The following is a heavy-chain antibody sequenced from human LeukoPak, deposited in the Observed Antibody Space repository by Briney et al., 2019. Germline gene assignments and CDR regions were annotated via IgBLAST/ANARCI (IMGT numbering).Heavy chain of an antibody. Sequence: GGSLRLSCAASGFTFSSYGMHWVRQAPDKGLEWVAVISYDGSNKYYADSVKGRFTISRDNSKNTLYLQMNSLRAEDTAVYYCAKDRDPPRAWDYGDYVGGDLDYWGQGTLVTVSS. J-gene: IGHJ4*02. CDR2: ISYDGSNK. V-gene: IGHV3-30*18. CDR1: GFTFSSYG. D-gene: IGHD4-17*01. CDR3: AKDRDPPRAWDYGDYVGGDLDY.